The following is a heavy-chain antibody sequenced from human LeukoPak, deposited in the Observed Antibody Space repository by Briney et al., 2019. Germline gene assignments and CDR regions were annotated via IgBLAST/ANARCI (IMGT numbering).Heavy chain of an antibody. D-gene: IGHD5-12*01. CDR2: IYYSGST. V-gene: IGHV4-59*01. CDR3: ARDLRLQGDNWFDP. J-gene: IGHJ5*02. Sequence: SETLSLTCTVSGGSISSYYWSWIRQPPGKGLEWIGYIYYSGSTNYNPPLKSRVTISVDTSKNQFSLKLSSVTAADTAVYYCARDLRLQGDNWFDPWGQGTLVTVSS. CDR1: GGSISSYY.